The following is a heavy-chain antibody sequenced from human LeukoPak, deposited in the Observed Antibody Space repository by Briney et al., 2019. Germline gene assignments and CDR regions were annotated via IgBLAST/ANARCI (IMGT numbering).Heavy chain of an antibody. J-gene: IGHJ4*02. CDR3: AKDMSLYYGSGTTFDY. D-gene: IGHD3-10*01. CDR2: VSSSGSTI. V-gene: IGHV3-11*01. Sequence: GGSLRLSCAASGFTFSDYYMSWIRQAPGKGLEWVSYVSSSGSTIYYADSVKGRFTISRDNAKNSLYLQMNNLRAEDTAVYFCAKDMSLYYGSGTTFDYWGQGTLVIVSS. CDR1: GFTFSDYY.